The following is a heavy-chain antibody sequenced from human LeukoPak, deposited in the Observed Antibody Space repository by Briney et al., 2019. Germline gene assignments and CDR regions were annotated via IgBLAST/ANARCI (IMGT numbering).Heavy chain of an antibody. V-gene: IGHV3-30*02. Sequence: GGSLRLSCAASGFTFSGDGMHWVRQAPGKGLGWGLFIRYDGSDTYYADSVKGRFTISRDNSKNTLYLQMNSLRVEDMAVYYCAAINIAQLPIRVYWGQGTLVTVSS. D-gene: IGHD5-24*01. CDR3: AAINIAQLPIRVY. CDR1: GFTFSGDG. CDR2: IRYDGSDT. J-gene: IGHJ4*02.